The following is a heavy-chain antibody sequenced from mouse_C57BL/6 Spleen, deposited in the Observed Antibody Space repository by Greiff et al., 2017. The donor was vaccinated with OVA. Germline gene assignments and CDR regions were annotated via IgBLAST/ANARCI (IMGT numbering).Heavy chain of an antibody. J-gene: IGHJ2*01. CDR1: GYTFTDYN. D-gene: IGHD3-3*01. Sequence: VQLQQSGPELVKPGASVKMSCKASGYTFTDYNMHWVKQSHGKSLEWIGYINPNNGGTSSNQKFKGKATLTVNKSSSTAYMELRSLTSEDSAVYDCARAAGHDDFDYWGQGTTLTVSS. CDR3: ARAAGHDDFDY. CDR2: INPNNGGT. V-gene: IGHV1-22*01.